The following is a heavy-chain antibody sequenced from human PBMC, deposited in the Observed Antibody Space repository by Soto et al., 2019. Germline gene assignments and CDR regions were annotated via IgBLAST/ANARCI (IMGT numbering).Heavy chain of an antibody. V-gene: IGHV1-69*01. CDR2: IIPIFGAP. D-gene: IGHD1-26*01. CDR3: ARSPGIAGTRASQYAMDV. CDR1: GDTFNTFA. Sequence: QVQLVQSGAEVKQPGSSVRVSCKSSGDTFNTFAISWVRQAPGQGLEWMGGIIPIFGAPDYAQQFPGRVTISADESTRTAYLDLRRLRSEDTAVYYCARSPGIAGTRASQYAMDVWGQGTTVTGSS. J-gene: IGHJ6*02.